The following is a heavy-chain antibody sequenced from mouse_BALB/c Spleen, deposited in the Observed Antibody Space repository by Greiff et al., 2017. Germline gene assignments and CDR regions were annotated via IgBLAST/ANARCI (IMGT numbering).Heavy chain of an antibody. CDR1: GFPFSSYA. V-gene: IGHV5-6-5*01. Sequence: DVHLVESGGGLVKPGGSLKLSCAASGFPFSSYAMSWVRQTPEKRLEWVASISSGGSTYYPDSVKGRFTISRDNARNILYLQMSSLRSEDTAMYYCARVYDYDVFAYWGQGTLVTVSA. CDR3: ARVYDYDVFAY. CDR2: ISSGGST. J-gene: IGHJ3*01. D-gene: IGHD2-4*01.